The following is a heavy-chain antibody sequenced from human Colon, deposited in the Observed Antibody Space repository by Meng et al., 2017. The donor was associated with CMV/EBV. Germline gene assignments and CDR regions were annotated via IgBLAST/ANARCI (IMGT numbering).Heavy chain of an antibody. Sequence: SETLSLTCNVSNGTISSTSYYWGWIRQSPGKGLEWLGSVYYDGKTFSNPSLSSRVTISIDRPKNQFSLRLDSVTAADTGVYYCVRDRHIVVVIAPQGTFDIWGQGTMVTVSS. J-gene: IGHJ3*02. CDR3: VRDRHIVVVIAPQGTFDI. D-gene: IGHD2-21*01. V-gene: IGHV4-39*07. CDR2: VYYDGKT. CDR1: NGTISSTSYY.